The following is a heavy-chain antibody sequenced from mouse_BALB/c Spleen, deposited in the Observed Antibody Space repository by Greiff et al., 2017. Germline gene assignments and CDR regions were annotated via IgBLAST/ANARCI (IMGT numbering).Heavy chain of an antibody. CDR2: IYPGDGDT. CDR1: GYAFSSYW. Sequence: VQLQQSGAELVRPGSSVKNSCKASGYAFSSYWMNWVKQRPGQGLEWIGQIYPGDGDTNYNGKFKGKATLTADKSSSTAYMQLSSLTSEDSAVYFCARLDDGYYDYAMDYWGQGTSVTVSS. V-gene: IGHV1-80*01. CDR3: ARLDDGYYDYAMDY. D-gene: IGHD2-3*01. J-gene: IGHJ4*01.